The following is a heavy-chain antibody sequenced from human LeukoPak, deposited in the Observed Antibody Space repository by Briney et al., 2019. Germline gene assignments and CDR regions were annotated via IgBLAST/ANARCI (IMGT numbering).Heavy chain of an antibody. CDR2: INPNSGGT. D-gene: IGHD3-22*01. V-gene: IGHV1-2*02. J-gene: IGHJ4*02. CDR1: GYTFTGYY. Sequence: ASVKVSCKASGYTFTGYYMHWVRQAPGQGLEWMGWINPNSGGTNYAQKFQGRVTMTRDTSISTAYMELSRLRSDDTAVYYCARVRGIVVVESYYFDYWGQGTLVTVSS. CDR3: ARVRGIVVVESYYFDY.